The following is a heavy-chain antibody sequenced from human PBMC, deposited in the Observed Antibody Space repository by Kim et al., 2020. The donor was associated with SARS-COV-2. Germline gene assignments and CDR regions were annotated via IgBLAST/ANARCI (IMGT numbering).Heavy chain of an antibody. J-gene: IGHJ4*02. V-gene: IGHV3-33*01. CDR1: GFTFSSYG. Sequence: GGSLRLSCAASGFTFSSYGMHWVRQAPGKGLEWVAVIWYDGSNKYYADSVKGRFTISRDNSKNTLYLQMNSLRAEDTAVYYCARPMYSGSYYFDYWGQGTLVTVSS. CDR3: ARPMYSGSYYFDY. D-gene: IGHD1-26*01. CDR2: IWYDGSNK.